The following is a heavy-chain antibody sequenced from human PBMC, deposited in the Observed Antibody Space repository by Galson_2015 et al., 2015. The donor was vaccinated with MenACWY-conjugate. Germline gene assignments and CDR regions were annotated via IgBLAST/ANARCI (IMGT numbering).Heavy chain of an antibody. J-gene: IGHJ4*02. V-gene: IGHV1-18*01. D-gene: IGHD6-13*01. CDR2: ISTYNGNA. CDR3: ARDPIGRHDSSSWFWID. Sequence: SVKVSCKAAGYTFTNFGITWVRKAPGQGLEWMGWISTYNGNADYAQKVRDRVTMTTDTSTNTVHMELKSLTSDDTAVYFCARDPIGRHDSSSWFWIDWGQGTPVTVSS. CDR1: GYTFTNFG.